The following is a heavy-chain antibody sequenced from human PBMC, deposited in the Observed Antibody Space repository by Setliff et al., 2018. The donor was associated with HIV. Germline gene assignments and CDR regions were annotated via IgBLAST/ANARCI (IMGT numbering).Heavy chain of an antibody. V-gene: IGHV4-4*02. CDR1: GGSISTNNW. CDR2: ISHSETT. J-gene: IGHJ4*02. Sequence: SETLSLTCAVSGGSISTNNWWTWVRQSPGKGLEWIGDISHSETTNYNPSRKSRVTISVDKSKNQISLKMTSVTAADTAVYYCAREDWRRDYLDYWGQGTLVTVAS. CDR3: AREDWRRDYLDY. D-gene: IGHD3-9*01.